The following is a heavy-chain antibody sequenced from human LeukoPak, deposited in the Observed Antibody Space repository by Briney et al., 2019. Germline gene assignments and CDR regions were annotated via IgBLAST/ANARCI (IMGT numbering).Heavy chain of an antibody. D-gene: IGHD2-15*01. CDR3: ARVPPYCSGGSCYSRYYYYMDV. J-gene: IGHJ6*03. V-gene: IGHV3-7*04. CDR1: GFTFSSYW. Sequence: GGSLRLSCAASGFTFSSYWMSWVRQAPGKGLEWVANIKQDGSEKYYVDSVKGRFTISRDNAKNSLYLQMNSLRAEDTAVYYCARVPPYCSGGSCYSRYYYYMDVWGKGATVTVSS. CDR2: IKQDGSEK.